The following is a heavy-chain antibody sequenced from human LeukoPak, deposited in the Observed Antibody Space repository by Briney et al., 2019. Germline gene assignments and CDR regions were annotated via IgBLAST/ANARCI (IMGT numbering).Heavy chain of an antibody. Sequence: PSETLSLTCTVSVGSISSYFCSWIRQPPGKGLEWSGYVYYSGSTSYNPSLKSRVTISVDTSKKQFSLKLSSATAADTAVYYCARVLDLSKRGLDALDIWGQGTMVTVSS. V-gene: IGHV4-59*01. CDR3: ARVLDLSKRGLDALDI. J-gene: IGHJ3*02. CDR1: VGSISSYF. D-gene: IGHD3-16*01. CDR2: VYYSGST.